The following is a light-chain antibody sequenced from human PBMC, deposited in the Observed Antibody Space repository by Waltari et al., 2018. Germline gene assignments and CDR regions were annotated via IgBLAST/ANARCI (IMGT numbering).Light chain of an antibody. V-gene: IGKV3-11*01. J-gene: IGKJ5*01. Sequence: EIVLTQSPGTLSLSPGETATLSCRASQNIATYLAWFQQRPGQAPRLLIYDSSNRAPGIPARFGGSGSGTDFTLTITSLEAEDFGIYYCQQHNNWPRRTFGQGARLDIK. CDR1: QNIATY. CDR3: QQHNNWPRRT. CDR2: DSS.